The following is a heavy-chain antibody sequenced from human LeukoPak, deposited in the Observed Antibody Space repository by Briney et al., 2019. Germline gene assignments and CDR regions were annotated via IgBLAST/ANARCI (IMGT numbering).Heavy chain of an antibody. V-gene: IGHV3-49*04. CDR2: IRSKAYGGTT. Sequence: TGGSLRLSCTASGFTFGDYAMSWVRQAPGKGLEWVGFIRSKAYGGTTEYAASVKGRFTISRDDSKSIAYLQMNSLKTEDTAVYYCTQTGSGYDLTYYYYGMDVWGQGTTVTVSS. D-gene: IGHD5-12*01. CDR1: GFTFGDYA. J-gene: IGHJ6*02. CDR3: TQTGSGYDLTYYYYGMDV.